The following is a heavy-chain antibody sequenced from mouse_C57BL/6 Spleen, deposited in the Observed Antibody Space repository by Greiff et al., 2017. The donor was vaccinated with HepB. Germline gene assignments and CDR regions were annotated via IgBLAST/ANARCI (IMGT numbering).Heavy chain of an antibody. J-gene: IGHJ2*01. CDR1: GFSLTSYG. CDR2: IWSGGST. CDR3: ARGPGQRGYLDY. V-gene: IGHV2-2*01. D-gene: IGHD3-3*01. Sequence: QVQLKESGPGLVQPSQSLSITCTVSGFSLTSYGVHWVRQSPGKGLEWLGVIWSGGSTDYNAAFISRLSISKDNSKSQVFFKMNSLQADDTAIYYCARGPGQRGYLDYWGQGTTLTVSS.